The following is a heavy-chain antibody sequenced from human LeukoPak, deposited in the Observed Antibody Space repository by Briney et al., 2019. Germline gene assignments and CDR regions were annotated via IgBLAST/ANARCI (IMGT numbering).Heavy chain of an antibody. Sequence: ASVKVSCKASGYTFTSYDINWVRQATGQGLEWMGWINPNSGNTGYAQKFQGRVTMTRNTSISTAYMELSSLRSEDTAVYYCARLLRPGGDFDHWGQGTLVTVSS. CDR3: ARLLRPGGDFDH. CDR2: INPNSGNT. J-gene: IGHJ4*02. D-gene: IGHD2-15*01. V-gene: IGHV1-8*01. CDR1: GYTFTSYD.